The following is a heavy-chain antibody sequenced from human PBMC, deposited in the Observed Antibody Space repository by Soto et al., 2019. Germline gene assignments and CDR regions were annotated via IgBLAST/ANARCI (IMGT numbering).Heavy chain of an antibody. CDR1: GFTFSSYA. Sequence: GGSLRLSCAASGFTFSSYAMHWVRQAPGKGLEWVAVISYDGSNKYYADSVKGRFTISRDNSKNTLYLQMNSLRAEDTAVYYCASYCTNGVCPGYYYGMDVWGQGTTVTVSS. CDR2: ISYDGSNK. V-gene: IGHV3-30-3*01. D-gene: IGHD2-8*01. J-gene: IGHJ6*02. CDR3: ASYCTNGVCPGYYYGMDV.